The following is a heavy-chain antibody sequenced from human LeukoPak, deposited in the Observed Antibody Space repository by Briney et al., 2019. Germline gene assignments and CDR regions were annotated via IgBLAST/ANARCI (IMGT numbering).Heavy chain of an antibody. Sequence: PGGSLRLSCAASGFTFSTHSMNWVRRAPGKGLEWVSYISSSSGTIYYADSVKGRFTISRDNAKNSLYLQMNSLRDEDTAVYYCAKSPYCSSTSCYSQGYWGQGTLVTVSS. V-gene: IGHV3-48*02. CDR1: GFTFSTHS. CDR2: ISSSSGTI. CDR3: AKSPYCSSTSCYSQGY. J-gene: IGHJ4*02. D-gene: IGHD2-2*01.